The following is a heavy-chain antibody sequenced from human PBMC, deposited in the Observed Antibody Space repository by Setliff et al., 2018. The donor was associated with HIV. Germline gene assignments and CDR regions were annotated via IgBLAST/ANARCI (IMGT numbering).Heavy chain of an antibody. CDR2: ISYSGST. CDR3: ARHRQGLTGSTPGYYMDV. V-gene: IGHV4-39*01. D-gene: IGHD1-7*01. Sequence: ETLSLTCNVSGGSFSNSYYFWGWIRQPPGKGLEWIGSISYSGSTYYNPSLKRRVTMSVDTSKNQFSLKLSSVTAADTAVYYCARHRQGLTGSTPGYYMDVWGKGTTVTVSS. CDR1: GGSFSNSYYF. J-gene: IGHJ6*03.